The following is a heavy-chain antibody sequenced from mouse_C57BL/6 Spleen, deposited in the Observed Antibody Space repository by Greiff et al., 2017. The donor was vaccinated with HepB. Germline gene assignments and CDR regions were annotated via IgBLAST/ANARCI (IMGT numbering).Heavy chain of an antibody. J-gene: IGHJ4*01. CDR2: ISSGGSYT. Sequence: EVQLVESGGDLVKPGGSLKLSCAASGFTFSSYGMSWVRQTPDKRLEWVATISSGGSYTYYPDSVKGRFTISRDNAKNTLYLQMSSLKSEDTAMYYCARGAYYSNLYYAMDYWGQGTSVTVSS. D-gene: IGHD2-5*01. V-gene: IGHV5-6*01. CDR1: GFTFSSYG. CDR3: ARGAYYSNLYYAMDY.